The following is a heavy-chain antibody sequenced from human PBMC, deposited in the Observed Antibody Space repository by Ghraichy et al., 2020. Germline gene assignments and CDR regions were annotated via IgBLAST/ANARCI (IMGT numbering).Heavy chain of an antibody. D-gene: IGHD4-17*01. Sequence: GGPLRLSCAASGFTFSSYSMNWARQAPGKGLEWVSYISSSSSTIYYADSVKGRFTISRDNAKNSLYLQMNSLRAEDTAVYYCARDSGDYGGADYWGQGTLVTVSP. CDR3: ARDSGDYGGADY. J-gene: IGHJ4*02. CDR2: ISSSSSTI. CDR1: GFTFSSYS. V-gene: IGHV3-48*01.